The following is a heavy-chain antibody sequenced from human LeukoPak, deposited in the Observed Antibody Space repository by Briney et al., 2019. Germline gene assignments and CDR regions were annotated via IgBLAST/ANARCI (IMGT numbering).Heavy chain of an antibody. V-gene: IGHV4-34*01. CDR3: ARDGGPLNYYGSGSPSYYYGMDV. Sequence: SETLSLTCAVYGGSFSGYYWSWIRQPPGKGLEWIGEINHSGSTNYNPSLKSRVTISVDTSKNQFSLKLSSVTAADTAVYYCARDGGPLNYYGSGSPSYYYGMDVWGQGTTVTVSS. J-gene: IGHJ6*02. CDR2: INHSGST. CDR1: GGSFSGYY. D-gene: IGHD3-10*01.